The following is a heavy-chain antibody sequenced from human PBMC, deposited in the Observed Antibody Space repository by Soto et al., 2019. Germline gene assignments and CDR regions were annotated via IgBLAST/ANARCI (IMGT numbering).Heavy chain of an antibody. D-gene: IGHD5-12*01. Sequence: QVQLVQSGAEVKKPGSSVKVSCKTSGGLFSVFSFNWVRQAPGQGLEWMGGVLPITGSTDYAQKFQGRLTITADRSTSTIYMELGRLTSDDTANYYCATIRVRGGPLRFEDGGQGTRISVSS. V-gene: IGHV1-69*06. J-gene: IGHJ4*01. CDR2: VLPITGST. CDR1: GGLFSVFS. CDR3: ATIRVRGGPLRFED.